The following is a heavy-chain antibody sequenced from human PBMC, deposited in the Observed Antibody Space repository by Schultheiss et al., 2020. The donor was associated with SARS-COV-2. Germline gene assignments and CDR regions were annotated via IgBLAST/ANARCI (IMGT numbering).Heavy chain of an antibody. CDR3: ARDRGYYYDRSGYSDP. D-gene: IGHD3-22*01. CDR2: INAYNGNT. Sequence: ASVKVSCKASGYTFNSNSITWVRQAPGQGLEWLGWINAYNGNTDYAQKFQGRVTKTTDSSTSTAYMELRSLTSDDTAVYYCARDRGYYYDRSGYSDPWGQGTLVTVSS. V-gene: IGHV1-18*01. CDR1: GYTFNSNS. J-gene: IGHJ5*02.